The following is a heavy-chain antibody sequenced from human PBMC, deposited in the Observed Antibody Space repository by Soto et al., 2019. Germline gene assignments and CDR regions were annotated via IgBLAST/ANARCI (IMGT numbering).Heavy chain of an antibody. Sequence: AELVESGGGAVQPGRSLRLSCVMSAFFFKNSALHWVRLTPGRGLEWVALISYDGSNKFYADTVKGRFTISRDTSNNVRHLQMDSLRTEDTAVYYGARGGDGESSYRYFDLWGRGALVTVSS. V-gene: IGHV3-30-3*01. CDR2: ISYDGSNK. D-gene: IGHD2-21*01. CDR1: AFFFKNSA. J-gene: IGHJ2*01. CDR3: ARGGDGESSYRYFDL.